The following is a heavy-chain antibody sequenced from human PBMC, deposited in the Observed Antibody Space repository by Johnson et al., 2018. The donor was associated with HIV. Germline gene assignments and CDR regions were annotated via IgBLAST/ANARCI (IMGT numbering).Heavy chain of an antibody. CDR2: ISYDGSNK. D-gene: IGHD3-16*01. Sequence: QMQLAESGGGVVQPGRSLRLSCAASGFTFSSYAMHWVRQAPGKWLEWVAVISYDGSNKYYADSVKGRFTISRDNSKNTLYLQMNSLRAEDTAVYYCARRGRRADDAFDIWGQGTMVTVSS. V-gene: IGHV3-30*04. CDR3: ARRGRRADDAFDI. CDR1: GFTFSSYA. J-gene: IGHJ3*02.